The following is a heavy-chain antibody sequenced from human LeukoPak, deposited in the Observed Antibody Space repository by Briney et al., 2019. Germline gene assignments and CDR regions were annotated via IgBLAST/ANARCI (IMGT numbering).Heavy chain of an antibody. CDR2: IYYSGST. J-gene: IGHJ3*02. D-gene: IGHD6-19*01. CDR3: ARHLAVAGNDAFDI. Sequence: SETLSLTCTVSDGSISSSSYYWGWIRQPPGKGLEWIGSIYYSGSTYYNPSLKSRVTISVDTSKNQFSLKLSSVTAADTAVYYCARHLAVAGNDAFDIWGQGTMVTVSS. V-gene: IGHV4-39*01. CDR1: DGSISSSSYY.